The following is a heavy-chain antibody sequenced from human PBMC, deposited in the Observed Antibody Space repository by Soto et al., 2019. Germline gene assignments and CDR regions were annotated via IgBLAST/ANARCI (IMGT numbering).Heavy chain of an antibody. CDR3: ARASLVPAYSAGKGWFDP. V-gene: IGHV1-69*06. Sequence: QVHLVQSGAEVKKPGTSVRVSCKASGGAVSDYVIAWVRQAPGQGPEWMGGIIPSFGTANYAQTFLGRVTMTADKSTNTAYLELNSLTYEATAVYYCARASLVPAYSAGKGWFDPWGQGTLVTVSS. J-gene: IGHJ5*02. CDR2: IIPSFGTA. D-gene: IGHD1-26*01. CDR1: GGAVSDYV.